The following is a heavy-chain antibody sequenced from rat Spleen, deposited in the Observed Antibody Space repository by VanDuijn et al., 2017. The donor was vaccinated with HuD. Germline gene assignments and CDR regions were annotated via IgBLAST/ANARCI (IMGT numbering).Heavy chain of an antibody. CDR2: INYSGST. D-gene: IGHD4-3*01. CDR1: GYSITRNY. J-gene: IGHJ3*01. V-gene: IGHV3-1*01. Sequence: EVQLQESGPGLVKPSQSLSLTCSVTGYSITRNYWGWIRKFPGNQMEWIGHINYSGSTSYNPSLKSRISITRDTSKNQFFLHLNSVTTEDTATYYCARYIGNNSGFAYWGQGTLVTVSS. CDR3: ARYIGNNSGFAY.